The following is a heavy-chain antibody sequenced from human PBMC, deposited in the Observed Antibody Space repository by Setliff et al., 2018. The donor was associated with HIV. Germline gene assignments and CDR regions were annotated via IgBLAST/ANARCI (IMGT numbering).Heavy chain of an antibody. CDR2: ISTNGDST. CDR3: VKSLMFFNWFDS. Sequence: PGGSLRLSCSTSGFTFSNYAMHWVRQAPGKGLEYVSSISTNGDSTSYADSVKGRFTISRDNSKNTLYLQMSSLRTEDTAVYYCVKSLMFFNWFDSWGQGTLVTV. V-gene: IGHV3-64D*09. J-gene: IGHJ5*01. D-gene: IGHD3-10*02. CDR1: GFTFSNYA.